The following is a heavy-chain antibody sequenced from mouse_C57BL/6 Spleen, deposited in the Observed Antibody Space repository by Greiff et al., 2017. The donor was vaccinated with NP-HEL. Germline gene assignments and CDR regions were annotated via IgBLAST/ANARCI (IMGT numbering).Heavy chain of an antibody. CDR3: TGDGSSYNY. V-gene: IGHV14-4*01. D-gene: IGHD1-1*01. J-gene: IGHJ2*01. CDR2: IDPENGDT. CDR1: GFKIKDDY. Sequence: VQLKQSGAELVRPGASVKLSCTASGFKIKDDYMHWVKQRPEQGLEWIGWIDPENGDTEYASKFQGKATITADTSSNTAYLQLSSLTSEDTAVYYCTGDGSSYNYWGQGTTLTVSS.